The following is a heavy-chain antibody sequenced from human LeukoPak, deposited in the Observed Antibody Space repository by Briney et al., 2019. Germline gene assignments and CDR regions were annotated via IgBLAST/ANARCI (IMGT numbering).Heavy chain of an antibody. CDR1: GFTFSSYG. CDR2: ISYDGSNK. CDR3: ARESEAFDY. Sequence: GGSLRLSCAASGFTFSSYGMHWVRQAPGKGLEWVAVISYDGSNKYYADSVKGRFTISRDNSKNTLYLQMNSLRAEDTAVYHCARESEAFDYWGQGTLVTVSS. V-gene: IGHV3-30*03. J-gene: IGHJ4*02.